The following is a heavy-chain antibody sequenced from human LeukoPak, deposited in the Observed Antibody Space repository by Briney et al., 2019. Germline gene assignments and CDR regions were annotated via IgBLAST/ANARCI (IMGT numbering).Heavy chain of an antibody. CDR1: GFTFNSYG. Sequence: GGSLRLSCAASGFTFNSYGTHWVRQAPGKGLEWVAVTWYDGSNKYYADSVKGRFTISRDNSKNTLYLQMNSLRAEDTAVYYCARERDLVPAGTLNSRPLDPWGQGTLVTVSS. CDR3: ARERDLVPAGTLNSRPLDP. J-gene: IGHJ5*02. V-gene: IGHV3-33*01. D-gene: IGHD6-13*01. CDR2: TWYDGSNK.